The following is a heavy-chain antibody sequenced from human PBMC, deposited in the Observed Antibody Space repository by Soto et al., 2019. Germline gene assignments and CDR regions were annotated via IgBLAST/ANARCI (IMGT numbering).Heavy chain of an antibody. CDR2: ISPYSGNT. V-gene: IGHV1-18*01. CDR3: VRFASSGWYTGGY. J-gene: IGHJ4*02. Sequence: QIQLVQSGAEVKKPGASVKVSCKTSGYTFTNYDIAWVRQAPGQGLEWMGWISPYSGNTNYAQKLQDRVTMTTDTSTRTAYMDLRSLRSDDTAMYYCVRFASSGWYTGGYWGQGTLVTVSS. D-gene: IGHD6-19*01. CDR1: GYTFTNYD.